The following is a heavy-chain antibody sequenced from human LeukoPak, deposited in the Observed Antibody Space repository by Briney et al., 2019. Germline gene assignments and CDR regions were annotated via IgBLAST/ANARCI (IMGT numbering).Heavy chain of an antibody. J-gene: IGHJ4*02. CDR1: GGSISSYY. Sequence: SETLSLTCTVSGGSISSYYWTWIRQPAGKGLEWIGRIYTSESTNYNPSFKSRVSMSVDTSKNQFSLKLTSVTAADTAVYYCARATVTRVDYWGQGTLVTVSS. CDR3: ARATVTRVDY. V-gene: IGHV4-4*07. CDR2: IYTSEST. D-gene: IGHD4-17*01.